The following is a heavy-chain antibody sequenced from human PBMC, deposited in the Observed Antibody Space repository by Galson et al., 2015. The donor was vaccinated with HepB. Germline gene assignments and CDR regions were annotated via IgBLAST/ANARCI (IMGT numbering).Heavy chain of an antibody. Sequence: SLRLSCAASGFTFSSYGMHWVRQAPGKGLEWVAVIWYDGNNKYYADSVKGRFTISRDNSKNTLYLQMNSLRAEDTAVYYCARDDVVAAGSGWFDPWGQGTLVTVSS. CDR2: IWYDGNNK. J-gene: IGHJ5*02. CDR1: GFTFSSYG. CDR3: ARDDVVAAGSGWFDP. V-gene: IGHV3-33*01. D-gene: IGHD3-10*01.